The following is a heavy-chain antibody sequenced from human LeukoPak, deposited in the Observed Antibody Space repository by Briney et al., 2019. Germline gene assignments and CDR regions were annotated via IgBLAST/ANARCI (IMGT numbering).Heavy chain of an antibody. J-gene: IGHJ4*02. Sequence: ASVKVSCKTSGYTFTIYYMHWVRQAPGQGLEWMGWINPNSGATTYAQRFQGRVTMTRDTSISTAYIELSRLRSDDTAVYYCARNPAYCTSTSCYNDYWGQGTLVTVSS. CDR1: GYTFTIYY. V-gene: IGHV1-2*02. D-gene: IGHD2-2*02. CDR3: ARNPAYCTSTSCYNDY. CDR2: INPNSGAT.